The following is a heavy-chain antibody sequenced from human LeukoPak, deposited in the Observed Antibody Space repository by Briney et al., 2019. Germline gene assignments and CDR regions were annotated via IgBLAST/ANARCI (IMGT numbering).Heavy chain of an antibody. D-gene: IGHD3-9*01. CDR2: INPNSGGT. V-gene: IGHV1-2*02. J-gene: IGHJ3*02. CDR1: GYTFTSYG. CDR3: ARVMRYFDWSAAFDI. Sequence: ASVKVSCKASGYTFTSYGISWVRQAPGQGLEWMGWINPNSGGTNYAQKFQGRVTMTRDTSISTAYMELSRLRSDDTAVYYCARVMRYFDWSAAFDIWGQGTMVTVSS.